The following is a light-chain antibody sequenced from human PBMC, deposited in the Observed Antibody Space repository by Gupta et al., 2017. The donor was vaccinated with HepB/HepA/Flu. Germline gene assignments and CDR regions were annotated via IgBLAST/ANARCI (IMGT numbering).Light chain of an antibody. J-gene: IGKJ1*01. V-gene: IGKV3-15*01. CDR2: NSS. Sequence: IFMTQSPATLSVSPGDRAILSCRASQSVRSNLVWYQQIPGQAPRLLIYNSSSRATGVPGRFSGSGCGTEFTLAISSLQSEDFAVYWCQQDDDWPGTFGQGTKVEIK. CDR3: QQDDDWPGT. CDR1: QSVRSN.